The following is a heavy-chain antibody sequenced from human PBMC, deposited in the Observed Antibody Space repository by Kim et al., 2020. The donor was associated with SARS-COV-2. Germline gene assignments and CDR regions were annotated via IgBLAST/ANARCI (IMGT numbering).Heavy chain of an antibody. Sequence: SETLSLTCTVSGGSISSGGYYWSWIRQHPGKGLEWIGYIYYSGSTYYNPSLKSRATISVDTSKNQFSLKLSSVTAADTAVYYCARWVVAAISDAFDIWGQGTMVTVSS. V-gene: IGHV4-31*03. J-gene: IGHJ3*02. CDR2: IYYSGST. CDR1: GGSISSGGYY. CDR3: ARWVVAAISDAFDI. D-gene: IGHD2-15*01.